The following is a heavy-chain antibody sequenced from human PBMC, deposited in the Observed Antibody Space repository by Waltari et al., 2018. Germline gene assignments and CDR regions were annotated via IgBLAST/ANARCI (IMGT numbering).Heavy chain of an antibody. V-gene: IGHV3-23*03. J-gene: IGHJ4*02. CDR2: IYSGGST. CDR1: GFTFSSYA. CDR3: AKDPDTAMLGGDY. D-gene: IGHD5-18*01. Sequence: EVQLLESGGGLVQPGGSMRLSCAASGFTFSSYAMSWVRQAPGKGLEWVSVIYSGGSTYYADSVKGRFTISRDNSKNTLYLQMNSLRAEDTAVYYCAKDPDTAMLGGDYWGQGTLVTVSS.